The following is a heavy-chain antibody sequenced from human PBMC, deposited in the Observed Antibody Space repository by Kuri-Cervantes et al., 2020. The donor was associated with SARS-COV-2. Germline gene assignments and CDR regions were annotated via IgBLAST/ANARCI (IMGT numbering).Heavy chain of an antibody. D-gene: IGHD3-22*01. Sequence: SVKVSCKVSGGTLRSYAVTWVRQAPGQGLEWMGRFIPMLDLTNYAPKFWDRVTISADKSTGTAYLELTSLRPDDTGVYYCARAATYYDTNGYWYWGQGTLVTVSS. V-gene: IGHV1-69*04. J-gene: IGHJ4*02. CDR3: ARAATYYDTNGYWY. CDR2: FIPMLDLT. CDR1: GGTLRSYA.